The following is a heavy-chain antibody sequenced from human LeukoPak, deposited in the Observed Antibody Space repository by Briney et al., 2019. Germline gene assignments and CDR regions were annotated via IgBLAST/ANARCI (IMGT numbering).Heavy chain of an antibody. D-gene: IGHD3-22*01. CDR1: GYTFTTYD. V-gene: IGHV1-8*01. CDR3: ARGLGDYYDTSDFYYAVAAH. Sequence: APVKVSCKASGYTFTTYDITWVRQATGQGLEWMGWMNPNSGDTAYAQKFQGRVAMTRDTSISTAYMELSSLRSEDTAVYYCARGLGDYYDTSDFYYAVAAHWGQGTLVTVSS. CDR2: MNPNSGDT. J-gene: IGHJ4*02.